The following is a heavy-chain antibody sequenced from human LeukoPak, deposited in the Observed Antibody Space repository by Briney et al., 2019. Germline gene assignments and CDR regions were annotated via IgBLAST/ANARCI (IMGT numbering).Heavy chain of an antibody. CDR2: ISSSSSYI. J-gene: IGHJ5*02. V-gene: IGHV3-21*01. CDR3: ARDRSPCSGGRCYSYNWFDP. Sequence: GGSLRLSCAASGFTFSSYSMNWVRQAPGKGLEWASSISSSSSYIYYADSVKGRFSISRDNAKNSLFLQMNSLRAEDTAVYYCARDRSPCSGGRCYSYNWFDPWGQGTLVTVSS. CDR1: GFTFSSYS. D-gene: IGHD2-15*01.